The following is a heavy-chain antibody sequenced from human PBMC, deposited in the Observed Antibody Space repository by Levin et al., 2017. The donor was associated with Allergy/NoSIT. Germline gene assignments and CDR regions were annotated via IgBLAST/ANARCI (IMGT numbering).Heavy chain of an antibody. CDR3: ARDLGGSSIAARPFQDWFDP. Sequence: GGSLRLSCAASGFTFSSYSMNWVRQAPGKGLEWVSSISSSSSYIYYADSVKGRFTISRDNAKNSLYLQMNSLRAEDTAVYYCARDLGGSSIAARPFQDWFDPWGQGTLVTVSS. D-gene: IGHD6-6*01. J-gene: IGHJ5*02. CDR2: ISSSSSYI. CDR1: GFTFSSYS. V-gene: IGHV3-21*01.